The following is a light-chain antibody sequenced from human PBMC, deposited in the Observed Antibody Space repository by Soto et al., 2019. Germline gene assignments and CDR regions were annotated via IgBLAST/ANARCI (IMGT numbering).Light chain of an antibody. CDR3: LQHNTFPWT. CDR1: QGINDN. J-gene: IGKJ1*01. CDR2: GAF. V-gene: IGKV1-17*03. Sequence: DIQMTQSPPAMSASVGDRVTITCRASQGINDNLAWFQQKPGQVPKRLIYGAFSLQRGVPSRFSGSGSGTEFTLTISSLQPEDFATYYCLQHNTFPWTFGQGTKVEIQ.